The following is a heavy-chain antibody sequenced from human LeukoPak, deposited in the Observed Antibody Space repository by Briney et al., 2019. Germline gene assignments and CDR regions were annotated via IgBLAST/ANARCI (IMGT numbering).Heavy chain of an antibody. CDR1: GYTFTDYD. Sequence: ASVKVSCKASGYTFTDYDINWVRQASGQGLEWMGWMNPTSGNTGYAQKFQGRVTMTRDTSESTAYMELSSLRSEDTAVYYCARANAGGFDYWGQGTLVTVSS. CDR3: ARANAGGFDY. V-gene: IGHV1-8*01. CDR2: MNPTSGNT. D-gene: IGHD1-14*01. J-gene: IGHJ4*02.